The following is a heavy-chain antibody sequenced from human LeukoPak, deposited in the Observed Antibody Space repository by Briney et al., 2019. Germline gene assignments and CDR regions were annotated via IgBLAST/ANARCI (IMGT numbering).Heavy chain of an antibody. Sequence: SETLSLTCTVSGGSISSGGYYWSWIRQHPGKGLEWIGYIYYSGSTYYNPSLKSRVTISVDTSKNQFSLKLSSVTAADTAVYYCARGEKYYFDYWGQGTLVTVSS. V-gene: IGHV4-31*03. CDR1: GGSISSGGYY. CDR2: IYYSGST. J-gene: IGHJ4*02. CDR3: ARGEKYYFDY.